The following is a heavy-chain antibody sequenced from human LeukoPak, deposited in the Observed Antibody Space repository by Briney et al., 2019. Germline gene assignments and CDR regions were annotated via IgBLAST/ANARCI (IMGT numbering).Heavy chain of an antibody. CDR2: ISSSGSYI. Sequence: GGSLRLSCAASGFTFSSYEMNWVRQAPGKGLEWVSSISSSGSYIYYADSVKGRFTISRDNAKNSLYLQMNSLGAEDTAVYYRAKSIFGIDIMVDKWGQGTLVTVSS. CDR1: GFTFSSYE. J-gene: IGHJ4*02. D-gene: IGHD3-3*01. CDR3: AKSIFGIDIMVDK. V-gene: IGHV3-21*01.